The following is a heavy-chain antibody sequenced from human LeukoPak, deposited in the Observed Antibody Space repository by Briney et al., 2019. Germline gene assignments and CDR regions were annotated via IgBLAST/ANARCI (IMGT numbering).Heavy chain of an antibody. CDR1: GGTFSSYA. Sequence: ASVKVSCKASGGTFSSYAISWVRQAPGQGLEWMGAIIPIFGTTNYAQKFQGRVTITADESTTSTYMELSSLTSEDTAVYFCARGHGSGSDLYYYYGMDVWGQGTPVTVSS. J-gene: IGHJ6*02. CDR3: ARGHGSGSDLYYYYGMDV. V-gene: IGHV1-69*13. CDR2: IIPIFGTT. D-gene: IGHD3-10*01.